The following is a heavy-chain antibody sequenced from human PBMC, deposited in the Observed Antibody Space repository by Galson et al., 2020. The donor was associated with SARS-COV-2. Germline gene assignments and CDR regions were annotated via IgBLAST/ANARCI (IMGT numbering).Heavy chain of an antibody. CDR1: GFSLSTSGMC. J-gene: IGHJ4*02. Sequence: SGPTLVKPTQTLTLTCTFSGFSLSTSGMCVSWIRQPRGKALEWLALTDWDDDKYYSTSLKTRLTISKDTSKNQVVLTMTNMDPVDTATYYCARTYYDILTGYYNPFDYWGQGTLATVAP. V-gene: IGHV2-70*01. D-gene: IGHD3-9*01. CDR3: ARTYYDILTGYYNPFDY. CDR2: TDWDDDK.